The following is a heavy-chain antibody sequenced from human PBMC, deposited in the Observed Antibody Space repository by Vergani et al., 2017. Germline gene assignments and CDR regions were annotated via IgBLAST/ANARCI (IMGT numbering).Heavy chain of an antibody. V-gene: IGHV1-69*13. Sequence: QVQLVQSGTEVKKPGSSVKVSCKASGGTFGSYAISWVRQAPGQGLEWMGGIIPIFGTANYAQKFQGRVTITADESTSTAYMELSSLRSEDTAVYYCAGEGSYYDSTGLGPGGSFDWGPGTLVTVSS. D-gene: IGHD3-22*01. CDR1: GGTFGSYA. J-gene: IGHJ4*02. CDR2: IIPIFGTA. CDR3: AGEGSYYDSTGLGPGGSFD.